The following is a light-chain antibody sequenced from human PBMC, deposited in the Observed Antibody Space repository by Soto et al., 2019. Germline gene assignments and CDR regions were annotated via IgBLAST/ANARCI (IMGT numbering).Light chain of an antibody. CDR2: QAS. V-gene: IGKV1-5*03. J-gene: IGKJ3*01. CDR3: QQYKIYPFT. CDR1: QGFGIG. Sequence: DIQMTKSPSPRPHLLGDRLTITCRPIQGFGIGLAWYQQKPGKAPKVLIYQASGLKSGVPSRFIGGGSGTEFTLTISGLQPDDFANYYCQQYKIYPFTFGPGTKV.